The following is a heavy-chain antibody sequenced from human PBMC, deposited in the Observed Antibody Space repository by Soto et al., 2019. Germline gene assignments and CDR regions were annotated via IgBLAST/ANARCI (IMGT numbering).Heavy chain of an antibody. J-gene: IGHJ6*02. V-gene: IGHV3-30*04. Sequence: QVQLVESGGGVVQPGRSLRLSCAASGFTFSSYAMHWVRQAPGKGLEWVAVISYDGSNKYYADSVKGRFTISRDNSKNTVYLQMNSLRAEDTAVYYCAKDSSSFYYYGMDVGGQGTTVTVAS. CDR3: AKDSSSFYYYGMDV. CDR1: GFTFSSYA. CDR2: ISYDGSNK. D-gene: IGHD6-6*01.